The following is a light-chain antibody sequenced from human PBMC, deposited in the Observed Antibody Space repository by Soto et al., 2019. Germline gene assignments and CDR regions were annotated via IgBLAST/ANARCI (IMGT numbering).Light chain of an antibody. Sequence: QSVLTQPASVSGSPGQSITISCTGTSSDVGDFDYVSWYRQHPGKAPKLMIYEVSHRPSGVSNRFSGSKSGNTASLTISGLQAEDEADYYCSSYAGSSTLVFGGGTQLTVL. CDR3: SSYAGSSTLV. V-gene: IGLV2-14*01. J-gene: IGLJ2*01. CDR2: EVS. CDR1: SSDVGDFDY.